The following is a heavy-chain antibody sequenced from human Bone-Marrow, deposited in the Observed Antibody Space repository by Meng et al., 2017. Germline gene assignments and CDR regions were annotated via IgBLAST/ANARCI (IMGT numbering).Heavy chain of an antibody. J-gene: IGHJ4*02. Sequence: ASVKVSCKASGYTFTGYYMHWVRQAPGQGLEWMGRINPNSGGTNYAQKFQGRVTMTRDTSISTAYMEPSRLRSDDTAVYYCARVGWFGEYTLFDYWGQGTLVTVSS. CDR3: ARVGWFGEYTLFDY. CDR2: INPNSGGT. V-gene: IGHV1-2*06. CDR1: GYTFTGYY. D-gene: IGHD3-10*01.